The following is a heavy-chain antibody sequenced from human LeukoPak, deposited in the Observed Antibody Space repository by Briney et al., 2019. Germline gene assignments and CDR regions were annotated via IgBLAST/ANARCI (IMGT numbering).Heavy chain of an antibody. D-gene: IGHD2-2*01. CDR1: GFTFSSYS. CDR2: IGSSSSYI. V-gene: IGHV3-21*01. CDR3: ARDVVRSSTSCYYYYMDV. Sequence: GRSLRLSCAASGFTFSSYSMNWVRQAPGKGLEWVSSIGSSSSYIYYADSVKGRFTISRDNAKNSLYLQMNSLRAEDTAVYYCARDVVRSSTSCYYYYMDVWGKGTTVTVSS. J-gene: IGHJ6*03.